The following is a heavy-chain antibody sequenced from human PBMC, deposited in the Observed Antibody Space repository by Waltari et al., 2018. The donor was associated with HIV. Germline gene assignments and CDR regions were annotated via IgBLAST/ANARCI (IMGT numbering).Heavy chain of an antibody. CDR1: GFTFDDYA. CDR2: VMWNSCIM. J-gene: IGHJ6*02. V-gene: IGHV3-9*01. D-gene: IGHD2-21*01. Sequence: EVQLVESGGGLVQPGRSMRLSCAASGFTFDDYAMHWLRQVPGRGLEGVAGVMWNSCIMGYADTVKGLFTIARDNAKNSLYLQMNSLRAEDTALYYCGKEGDLWSTYYNYCCRDVWGQGTTVTVSS. CDR3: GKEGDLWSTYYNYCCRDV.